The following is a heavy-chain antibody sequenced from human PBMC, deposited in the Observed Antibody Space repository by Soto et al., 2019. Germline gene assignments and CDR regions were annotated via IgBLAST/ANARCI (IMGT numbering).Heavy chain of an antibody. CDR2: ISGSRGST. V-gene: IGHV3-23*01. Sequence: PGGSLRLSCAASGFTFRSYAMSWVRQAPGKGLEWVSDISGSRGSTYYADSVKGRFTISRDNTKNTLYLQMTSLRAEDTAVYYCAKDPGYCSRTSCYTWFDPWGQGTLVTVSS. CDR3: AKDPGYCSRTSCYTWFDP. CDR1: GFTFRSYA. J-gene: IGHJ5*02. D-gene: IGHD2-2*02.